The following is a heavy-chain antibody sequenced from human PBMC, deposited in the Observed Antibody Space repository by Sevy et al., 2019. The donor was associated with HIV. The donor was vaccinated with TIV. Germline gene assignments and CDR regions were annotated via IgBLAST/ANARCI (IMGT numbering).Heavy chain of an antibody. J-gene: IGHJ4*02. Sequence: GGSLRLSCTASGFIFGDYGMSWVRQAPGKGLEWIAFFKSKIHGGTTENAASVKGRFTISRDDSKNIVYLQMSNRKTADTAVYYCTRWSGSQSIFDYWGQGTLVTVSS. CDR1: GFIFGDYG. CDR3: TRWSGSQSIFDY. V-gene: IGHV3-49*04. D-gene: IGHD1-26*01. CDR2: FKSKIHGGTT.